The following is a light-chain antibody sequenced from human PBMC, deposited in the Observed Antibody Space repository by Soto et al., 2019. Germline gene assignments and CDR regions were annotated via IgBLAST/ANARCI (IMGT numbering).Light chain of an antibody. V-gene: IGKV3-20*01. CDR1: QSIDSTY. CDR2: GSS. Sequence: EIVLTQSPGTLSLSPGERATLSCRASQSIDSTYLAWYQQKPGQAPGLLIYGSSSRATGIPDRFSGSASGTDFTLSISRLGTEDFAVYYCQHYGSAPRAFGQGTKVEIK. CDR3: QHYGSAPRA. J-gene: IGKJ1*01.